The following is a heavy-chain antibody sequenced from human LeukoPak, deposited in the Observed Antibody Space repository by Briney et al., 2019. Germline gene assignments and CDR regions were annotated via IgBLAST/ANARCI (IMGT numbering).Heavy chain of an antibody. CDR1: GFTFSSYG. Sequence: GRSLRLSCAASGFTFSSYGMHWVRQAPGKGLEWVAVIWYDGSNKYYADSVKGRFTISRDNSKNTLYLQMNSLRAEDTAVYYCARGGSGSYLDYWGQGTLVTVSS. CDR3: ARGGSGSYLDY. CDR2: IWYDGSNK. D-gene: IGHD1-26*01. J-gene: IGHJ4*02. V-gene: IGHV3-33*01.